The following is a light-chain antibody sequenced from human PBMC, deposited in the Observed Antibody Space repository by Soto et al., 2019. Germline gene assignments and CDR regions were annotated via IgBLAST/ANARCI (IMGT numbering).Light chain of an antibody. CDR1: SNYVGGYNY. J-gene: IGLJ2*01. Sequence: QYVLTQPASVSGSPGQSITISCTGTSNYVGGYNYVSWYQQHPGKAPKLMIYEVSNRPSGVSNRFSGSKSGNTASLTISGLQAEDEADYYCSSYTSSSTLGVVFGGGTQLTDL. V-gene: IGLV2-14*01. CDR2: EVS. CDR3: SSYTSSSTLGVV.